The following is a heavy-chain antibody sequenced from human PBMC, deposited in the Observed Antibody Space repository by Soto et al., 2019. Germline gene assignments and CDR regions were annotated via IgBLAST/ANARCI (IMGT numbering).Heavy chain of an antibody. CDR1: GFTFSSYG. J-gene: IGHJ4*02. Sequence: QVQLVESGGGVVQPGRSLRLSCAASGFTFSSYGMHWVRQAPGKGLEWVAVISYDGSNKYYADSVKGRFTISRDNSKNTLYLQMNSLRAEDTAVYYCRGVTTSVDYWGQGTLVTVSS. D-gene: IGHD4-17*01. CDR2: ISYDGSNK. V-gene: IGHV3-30*03. CDR3: RGVTTSVDY.